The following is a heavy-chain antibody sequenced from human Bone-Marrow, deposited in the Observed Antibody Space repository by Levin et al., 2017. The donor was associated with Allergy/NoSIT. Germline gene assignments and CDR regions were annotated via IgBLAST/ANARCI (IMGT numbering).Heavy chain of an antibody. CDR1: GYSFTSYW. Sequence: KVSCKGSGYSFTSYWIGWVRQMPGKGLEWMGIIYPGDSDTRYSPSFQGQVTISADKSISTAYLQWSSLKASDTAMYYCARHGSSWPSGFDYWGQGTLVTVSS. D-gene: IGHD6-13*01. CDR3: ARHGSSWPSGFDY. CDR2: IYPGDSDT. V-gene: IGHV5-51*01. J-gene: IGHJ4*02.